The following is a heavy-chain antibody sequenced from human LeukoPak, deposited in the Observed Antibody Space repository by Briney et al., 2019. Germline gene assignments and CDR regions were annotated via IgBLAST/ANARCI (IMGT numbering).Heavy chain of an antibody. CDR2: ISAYNGNT. CDR3: ARARITMVRGVPYFDY. V-gene: IGHV1-18*01. J-gene: IGHJ4*02. Sequence: ASVKVSCKASGYTFTSYGISWVRQALGQGLEWMGWISAYNGNTNYAQKLQGRVTMTTDTSTSTAYMELRSLRSDDTAVYYCARARITMVRGVPYFDYWGQGTLVTVSS. CDR1: GYTFTSYG. D-gene: IGHD3-10*01.